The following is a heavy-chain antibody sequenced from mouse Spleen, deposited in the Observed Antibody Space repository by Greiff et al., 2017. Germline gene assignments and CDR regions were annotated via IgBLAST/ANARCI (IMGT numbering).Heavy chain of an antibody. D-gene: IGHD2-3*01. J-gene: IGHJ1*01. CDR1: GFTFSSYA. Sequence: EVQVVESGGGLVKLGGSLKLSCAASGFTFSSYAMSWVRQTPEKRLEWVATISSGGGNTYYPDSVKGRFTISRDNAKNTLYLQMSSLKSEDTAMYYCARHTFFYDGYYEDWYFDVWGAGTTVTVSS. CDR2: ISSGGGNT. CDR3: ARHTFFYDGYYEDWYFDV. V-gene: IGHV5-9-3*01.